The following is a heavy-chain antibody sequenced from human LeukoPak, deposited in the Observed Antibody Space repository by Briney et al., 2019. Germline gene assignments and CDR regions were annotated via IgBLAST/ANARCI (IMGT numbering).Heavy chain of an antibody. D-gene: IGHD2-2*01. CDR2: ISSSGSTI. Sequence: GGSLRLSCAASGFTLSSYTMNWVRQAPGKGLEWVSYISSSGSTIYYADSVKGRFTISRDNAKNSLYLQMNSLRAEDTAVYYCAILFYCTTTTCYDNNWFDPWGQGTLVTVSP. J-gene: IGHJ5*02. V-gene: IGHV3-48*01. CDR1: GFTLSSYT. CDR3: AILFYCTTTTCYDNNWFDP.